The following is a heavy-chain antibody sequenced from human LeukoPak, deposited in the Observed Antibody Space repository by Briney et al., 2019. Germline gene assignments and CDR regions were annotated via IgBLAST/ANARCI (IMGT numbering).Heavy chain of an antibody. Sequence: PSETLSLTCTVSGGSISSSSYYWGWIRQPPGKGLEWSGSIYYSGSTNYNPSLKSRVTISVDTSKNQFSLKLSSVTAADTAVYYCARPTRNFEYSSSSGAFDIWGQGTMVTVSS. CDR3: ARPTRNFEYSSSSGAFDI. V-gene: IGHV4-39*01. D-gene: IGHD6-6*01. J-gene: IGHJ3*02. CDR2: IYYSGST. CDR1: GGSISSSSYY.